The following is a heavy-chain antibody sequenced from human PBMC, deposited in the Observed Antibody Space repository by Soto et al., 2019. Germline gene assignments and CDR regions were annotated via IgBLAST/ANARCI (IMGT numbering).Heavy chain of an antibody. CDR2: IYWDDDK. V-gene: IGHV2-5*02. D-gene: IGHD3-3*01. J-gene: IGHJ4*02. Sequence: QITLNESGPTQVKPRQTLTLTCTFSGFSLTTSGVGVGWIRQSPVKAPEWLALIYWDDDKRYSPSPKSRLTFTKYTSKNQVVLTMADLDPADTATSYCAHRVLRTVFGLVTTTAIYFDFWGQGTPVAVSS. CDR3: AHRVLRTVFGLVTTTAIYFDF. CDR1: GFSLTTSGVG.